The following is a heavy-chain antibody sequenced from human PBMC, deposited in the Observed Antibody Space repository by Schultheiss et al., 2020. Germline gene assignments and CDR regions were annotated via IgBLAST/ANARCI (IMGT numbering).Heavy chain of an antibody. CDR1: GFTFSSYG. V-gene: IGHV3-33*01. D-gene: IGHD6-19*01. J-gene: IGHJ4*02. CDR3: ARDLTGIAVAFSADF. CDR2: IWYDGSNK. Sequence: GGSLRLSCAASGFTFSSYGMHWVRQAPGKGLEWVAVIWYDGSNKYYADSVKGRFTVSRDNYKNTVHLQMNNLRVDDTAVYYCARDLTGIAVAFSADFWGRGTLVTVSS.